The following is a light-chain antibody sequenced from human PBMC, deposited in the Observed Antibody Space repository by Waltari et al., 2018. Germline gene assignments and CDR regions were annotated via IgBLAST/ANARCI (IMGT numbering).Light chain of an antibody. CDR2: KVS. Sequence: DVVMTQSPLSLPVTLGQPASISCRSTQSLVHTNGNTYLNWFQQRPGQSPRRLIYKVSNRDSGVPDRFSGSGSGTDFTLKISRVEAEDVGVYYCMQGTHWPRTFGQGTNVEI. CDR1: QSLVHTNGNTY. J-gene: IGKJ1*01. CDR3: MQGTHWPRT. V-gene: IGKV2-30*02.